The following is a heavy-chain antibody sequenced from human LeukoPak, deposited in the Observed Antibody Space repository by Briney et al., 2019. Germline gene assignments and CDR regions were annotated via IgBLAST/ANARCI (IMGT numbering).Heavy chain of an antibody. CDR2: ISANSGGT. V-gene: IGHV1-2*02. CDR1: GYTFTGYY. Sequence: ASVKVSCKASGYTFTGYYMHWVRQAPGQGLEWMGWISANSGGTNYAQKFQGRVTMTRDTSISTAYMELSRLRSDDTAVYYCARPGIAVAGQRGYFDYWGQGTLVTVSS. J-gene: IGHJ4*02. D-gene: IGHD6-19*01. CDR3: ARPGIAVAGQRGYFDY.